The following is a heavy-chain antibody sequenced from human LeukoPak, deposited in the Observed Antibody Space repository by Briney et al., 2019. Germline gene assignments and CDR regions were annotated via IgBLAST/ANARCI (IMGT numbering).Heavy chain of an antibody. CDR1: GFTFSSYA. CDR3: AKCGSYYCRLPPDY. J-gene: IGHJ4*02. D-gene: IGHD1-26*01. V-gene: IGHV3-23*01. CDR2: ISGSGGST. Sequence: PGGSLRLSCAASGFTFSSYAMSWVRQAPGKGLEWVSAISGSGGSTYYADSVKGRFTISRDNSKNTLYLQMNSLRAEDTAVYYCAKCGSYYCRLPPDYWGQGTLVTVSS.